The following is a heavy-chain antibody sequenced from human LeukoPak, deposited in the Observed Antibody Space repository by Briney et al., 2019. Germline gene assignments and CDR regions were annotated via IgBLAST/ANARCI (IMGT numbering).Heavy chain of an antibody. CDR2: ISYDGSNK. V-gene: IGHV3-30*18. CDR3: AKAGDVDTAMEIDY. Sequence: GGYLRLSCAASGFTFSSYGMHWVRQAPGKGLEWVAVISYDGSNKYYADSVKGRFTIPRDNSKNTLYLQMNSLRAEDTAVYYCAKAGDVDTAMEIDYWGQGTLVTVSS. J-gene: IGHJ4*02. CDR1: GFTFSSYG. D-gene: IGHD5-18*01.